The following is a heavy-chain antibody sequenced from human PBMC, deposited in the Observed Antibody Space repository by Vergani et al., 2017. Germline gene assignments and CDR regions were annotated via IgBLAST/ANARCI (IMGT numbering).Heavy chain of an antibody. V-gene: IGHV5-51*01. CDR3: ARLGSSSWYLVYDAFDI. CDR1: GYSFTSYW. J-gene: IGHJ3*02. CDR2: IYPGDSDT. D-gene: IGHD6-13*01. Sequence: EVQLVQSGAEVKKPGESLKISCKGSGYSFTSYWIGWVRQMPGKGLEWMGIIYPGDSDTRYSPSFQGQVTIPADKSISTAYLQWSSLKASDTAMYYCARLGSSSWYLVYDAFDIWGQGTMVTVSS.